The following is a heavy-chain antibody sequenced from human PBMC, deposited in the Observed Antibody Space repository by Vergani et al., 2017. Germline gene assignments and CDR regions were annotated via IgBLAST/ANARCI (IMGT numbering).Heavy chain of an antibody. Sequence: EVQLVESGGGLVQPGGSLRLSCAASGFTFSSCSMNWVRQAPGKGLEWVSYISSSSSTIYYADSVKGRFTISRDNAKNSLYLQMNSLRAEDTAVYYCARGDYIRARRDDYSFDYWWQGTLVTVSS. CDR3: ARGDYIRARRDDYSFDY. CDR2: ISSSSSTI. D-gene: IGHD3-3*01. J-gene: IGHJ4*02. V-gene: IGHV3-48*01. CDR1: GFTFSSCS.